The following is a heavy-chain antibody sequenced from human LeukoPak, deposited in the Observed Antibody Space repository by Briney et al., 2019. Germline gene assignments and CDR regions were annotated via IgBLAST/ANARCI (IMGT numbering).Heavy chain of an antibody. CDR3: ASLKGLFDYLDY. J-gene: IGHJ4*02. CDR2: IWYDGSNK. D-gene: IGHD3-22*01. V-gene: IGHV3-33*01. CDR1: GFTFSSYG. Sequence: PGGSLRLSCAASGFTFSSYGMHWVRQAPGKGLEWVAVIWYDGSNKYYADSVKGRFTNSRDNSKNTLYLQMNSLRAEATAVYYCASLKGLFDYLDYWGQGILVTVYS.